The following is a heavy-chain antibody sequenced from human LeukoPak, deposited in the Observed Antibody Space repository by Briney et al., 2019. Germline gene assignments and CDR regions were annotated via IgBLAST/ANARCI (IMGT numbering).Heavy chain of an antibody. V-gene: IGHV1-3*01. CDR2: INAGNGNT. CDR3: ARDHCSSTSCFLWPTNNWFDP. Sequence: GASVKVSCKASGYTFTSYAMHWVRQAPGQRLEWMGWINAGNGNTKYSQKFQGRVTITRDTSASTAYMELSSLRSEDTAVYYCARDHCSSTSCFLWPTNNWFDPWGQGTLVTVSS. CDR1: GYTFTSYA. D-gene: IGHD2-2*01. J-gene: IGHJ5*02.